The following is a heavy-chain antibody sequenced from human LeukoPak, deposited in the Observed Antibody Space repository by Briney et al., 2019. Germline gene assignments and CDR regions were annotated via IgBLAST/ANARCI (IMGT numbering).Heavy chain of an antibody. D-gene: IGHD2-21*01. CDR3: AKDPSVAYCGGDCYPEYFQH. J-gene: IGHJ1*01. V-gene: IGHV3-23*01. CDR2: ISGSGGST. CDR1: GFTFSSYS. Sequence: PGGSLRLSCAASGFTFSSYSMNWVRQAPGKGLEWVSAISGSGGSTYYADSVKGRFTISRDNSKNTLYLQMNSLRAEDTAVYYCAKDPSVAYCGGDCYPEYFQHWGQGTLVTVSS.